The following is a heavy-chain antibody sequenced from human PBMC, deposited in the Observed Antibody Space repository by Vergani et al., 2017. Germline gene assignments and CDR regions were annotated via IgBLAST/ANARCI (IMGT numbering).Heavy chain of an antibody. V-gene: IGHV5-51*01. J-gene: IGHJ4*02. CDR3: ARLYERDSGGSKYFDY. D-gene: IGHD5-12*01. CDR1: GYSFTNYW. Sequence: EVQLVQSGAEVKKPGDPLTISCQLSGYSFTNYWIGWVRQMPGKGLEWMGIIHPADSDTRYSPSFQGQVLISVDKSISTAYLQRSSLRASDSALYCCARLYERDSGGSKYFDYWGQGTLVTVSS. CDR2: IHPADSDT.